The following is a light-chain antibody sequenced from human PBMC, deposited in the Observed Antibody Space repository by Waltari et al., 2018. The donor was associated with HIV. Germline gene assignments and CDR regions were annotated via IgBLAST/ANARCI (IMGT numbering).Light chain of an antibody. CDR2: GAS. V-gene: IGKV3-15*01. CDR3: QQYNNWPPWT. J-gene: IGKJ1*01. CDR1: QSITTK. Sequence: EIVMTQSPATLSVSPGERVTLSCRASQSITTKLAWYQQTPGQAPRLLIYGASTRAPGIPDRFRGSGSGTEFTLTISSRQSEDFAIYYCQQYNNWPPWTFGQGTKVEI.